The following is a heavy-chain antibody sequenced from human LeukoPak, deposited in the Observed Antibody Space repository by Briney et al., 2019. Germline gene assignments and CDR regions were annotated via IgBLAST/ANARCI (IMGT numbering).Heavy chain of an antibody. V-gene: IGHV4-38-2*02. J-gene: IGHJ1*01. D-gene: IGHD1-26*01. CDR2: VYHGGNT. Sequence: SETLSLTCTVSGYSISNGYYWGWVRQPPGKGLEFIGSVYHGGNTYYKASLKSRVTISLDTSKNQFSLRLSSVTAADTAVYYCARSYSGSFLYWGQGSLVTVSS. CDR1: GYSISNGYY. CDR3: ARSYSGSFLY.